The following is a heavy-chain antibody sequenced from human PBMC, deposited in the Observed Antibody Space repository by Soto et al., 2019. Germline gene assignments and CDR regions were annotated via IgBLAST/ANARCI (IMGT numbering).Heavy chain of an antibody. D-gene: IGHD4-4*01. Sequence: EVQVVESGGTLVQPEGSLRLSCAAAGFTFTNYWMHWVRQAPGKGLVWVSRINGDGSNAFYEDSVKGRFPISRDNAKNTVKLQMNRLRAEDTAIYYCARGIQYRYGMDVWGQGTTVTVSS. CDR2: INGDGSNA. CDR1: GFTFTNYW. CDR3: ARGIQYRYGMDV. V-gene: IGHV3-74*01. J-gene: IGHJ6*02.